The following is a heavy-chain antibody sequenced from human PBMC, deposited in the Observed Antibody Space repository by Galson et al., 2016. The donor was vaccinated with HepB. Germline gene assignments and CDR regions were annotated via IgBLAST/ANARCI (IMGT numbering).Heavy chain of an antibody. Sequence: SLRLSCAASGFTFSSYWMHWVRQAPGKGLVWVSRINSDGSRTSYADSVKGRFTISRDNAKNTLYLQMNSLRAEDTAVYYCARERVDIVLGPAAMPGYYYYGLDVWGQGTTVTVS. CDR2: INSDGSRT. D-gene: IGHD2-2*01. CDR3: ARERVDIVLGPAAMPGYYYYGLDV. CDR1: GFTFSSYW. V-gene: IGHV3-74*01. J-gene: IGHJ6*02.